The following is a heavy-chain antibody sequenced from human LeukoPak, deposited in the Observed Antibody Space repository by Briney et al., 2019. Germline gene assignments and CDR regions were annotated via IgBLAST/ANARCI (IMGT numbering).Heavy chain of an antibody. CDR2: IACDDDK. D-gene: IGHD6-19*01. J-gene: IGHJ4*02. CDR3: ARISLGSDTSPSSGWPYYFDY. CDR1: GLSLSTSGMR. Sequence: SGPALVKPTQTLTLTCTFSGLSLSTSGMRVSWIRQPPGKALEWLARIACDDDKFSSTSLKTRLTISKDTSKTQVVLTMTNMDPVDTATYYCARISLGSDTSPSSGWPYYFDYWGQGTLVTVSS. V-gene: IGHV2-70*04.